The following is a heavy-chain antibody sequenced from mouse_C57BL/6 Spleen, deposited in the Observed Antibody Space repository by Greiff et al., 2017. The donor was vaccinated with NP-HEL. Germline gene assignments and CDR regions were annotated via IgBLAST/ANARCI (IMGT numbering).Heavy chain of an antibody. D-gene: IGHD4-1*01. CDR2: ISDGGSYT. CDR3: ARVETGTWLAY. V-gene: IGHV5-4*03. CDR1: GFTFSSYA. J-gene: IGHJ3*01. Sequence: EVMLVESGGGLVKPFFSIPLSCAASGFTFSSYAMSWVRQTPEKRLEWVATISDGGSYTYYPDNVKGRFTISRDNAKNNLYLQMSHLKSEDTAMYYCARVETGTWLAYLGQGTLFTV.